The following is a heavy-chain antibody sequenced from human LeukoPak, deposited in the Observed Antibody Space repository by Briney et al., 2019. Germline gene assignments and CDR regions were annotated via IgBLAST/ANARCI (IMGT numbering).Heavy chain of an antibody. Sequence: GGSLRLSCTTSGFTLSNYWMTWVRQAPGKGLERVAKIQKDGSEAYYVDSMEGRFTISRDNAENSLYLQMHSLRAEDTAVYSCARAGVTNQLGQTYWYFDLWGRGTLVTVSS. D-gene: IGHD7-27*01. V-gene: IGHV3-7*01. CDR1: GFTLSNYW. CDR2: IQKDGSEA. J-gene: IGHJ2*01. CDR3: ARAGVTNQLGQTYWYFDL.